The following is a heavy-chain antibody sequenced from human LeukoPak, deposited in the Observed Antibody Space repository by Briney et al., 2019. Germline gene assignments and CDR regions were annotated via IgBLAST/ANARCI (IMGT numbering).Heavy chain of an antibody. J-gene: IGHJ4*02. Sequence: GGSLRLSCAASGFTFSSYAMSWVRQAPGQGLEWMGGIIPIFGTANYAQKFQGRVTITADKSTSTAYMELSSLRSEDTAVYYCASCGGPFCPPDYWGQGTLVTVSS. CDR2: IIPIFGTA. CDR1: GFTFSSYA. V-gene: IGHV1-69*06. CDR3: ASCGGPFCPPDY. D-gene: IGHD3-16*01.